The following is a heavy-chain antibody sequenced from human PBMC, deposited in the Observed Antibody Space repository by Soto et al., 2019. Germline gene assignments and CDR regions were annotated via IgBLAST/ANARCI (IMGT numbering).Heavy chain of an antibody. CDR3: ARGQRFSDWFDP. Sequence: SETLSLTCSVSGGAISGYYWTWIRQPAGKGLEWIGRIYSSGNTKYNPSLQSRVTMSLDTSNNQFSLRLTSVTAADTAVYYCARGQRFSDWFDPWGQGTLVTVSS. CDR1: GGAISGYY. J-gene: IGHJ5*02. CDR2: IYSSGNT. D-gene: IGHD3-3*01. V-gene: IGHV4-4*07.